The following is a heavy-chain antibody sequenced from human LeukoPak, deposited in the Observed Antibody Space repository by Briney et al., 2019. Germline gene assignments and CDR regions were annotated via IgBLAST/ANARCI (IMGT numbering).Heavy chain of an antibody. V-gene: IGHV1-18*01. CDR1: GYTFTSYG. D-gene: IGHD3-22*01. J-gene: IGHJ4*02. Sequence: ASVTVSCKASGYTFTSYGISWVRQAPGQGLEWMRWISAYNGNTNYAQKLQGRVNMTTDTSTSTGYMELRSLRSDDTAVYHCARDSPTSGYYDSSGYPYWGQGTLVTVSS. CDR3: ARDSPTSGYYDSSGYPY. CDR2: ISAYNGNT.